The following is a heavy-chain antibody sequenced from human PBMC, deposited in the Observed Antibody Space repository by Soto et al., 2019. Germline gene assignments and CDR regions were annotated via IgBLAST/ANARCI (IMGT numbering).Heavy chain of an antibody. Sequence: GASVKVSCKASGYTFTSYAMHWVRQAPGQRLEWMGWINAGNGNTKYSQKFQGRVTITRDTSASTAYMELSSLRSEDTAVYYCASLVDCSGGSCYRVDYWGQGTLVTVPQ. D-gene: IGHD2-15*01. V-gene: IGHV1-3*01. CDR2: INAGNGNT. J-gene: IGHJ4*02. CDR1: GYTFTSYA. CDR3: ASLVDCSGGSCYRVDY.